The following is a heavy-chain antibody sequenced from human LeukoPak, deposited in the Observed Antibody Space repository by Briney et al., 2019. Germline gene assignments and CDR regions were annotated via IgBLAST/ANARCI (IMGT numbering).Heavy chain of an antibody. D-gene: IGHD2-2*01. J-gene: IGHJ3*02. V-gene: IGHV1-18*01. Sequence: GASVKVSCKASGYTFTSYGISWVRQAPGQGLKWMGWISAYNGNTNYAQKLQGRVTMTTDTSTSTAYMELRSLRSDDTAVYYCARAGGAYCSSTSCPRGDAFDIWGQGTMVTVSS. CDR3: ARAGGAYCSSTSCPRGDAFDI. CDR1: GYTFTSYG. CDR2: ISAYNGNT.